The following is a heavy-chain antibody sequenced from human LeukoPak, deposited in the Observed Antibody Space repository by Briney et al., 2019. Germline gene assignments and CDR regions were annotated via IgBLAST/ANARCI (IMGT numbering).Heavy chain of an antibody. CDR3: ARGGSSSGRIDY. J-gene: IGHJ4*02. V-gene: IGHV4-59*01. CDR2: IYYSGST. D-gene: IGHD6-6*01. CDR1: GGSISSYY. Sequence: LETLSLTCTVSGGSISSYYWSWIRQPPGKGLEWIGYIYYSGSTNYNPSLKSRVTISVDTSKNQFSLKLCSVTAADTAVYYCARGGSSSGRIDYWGQGTLVTVSS.